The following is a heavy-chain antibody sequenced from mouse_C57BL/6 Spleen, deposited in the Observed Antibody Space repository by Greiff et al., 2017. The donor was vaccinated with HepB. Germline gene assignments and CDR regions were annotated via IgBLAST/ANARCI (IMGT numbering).Heavy chain of an antibody. Sequence: VQLQQSGAELVKPGASVKLSCKASGYTFTSYWMHWVKQRPGQGLEWIGMIHPNSGSTNYNEKFKSKATLTVDKSSSTAYMQLSILTSEDSAVYYCAREGGNPYYYAMDYWSQGTSVTVSS. CDR3: AREGGNPYYYAMDY. V-gene: IGHV1-64*01. J-gene: IGHJ4*01. CDR1: GYTFTSYW. CDR2: IHPNSGST. D-gene: IGHD1-1*02.